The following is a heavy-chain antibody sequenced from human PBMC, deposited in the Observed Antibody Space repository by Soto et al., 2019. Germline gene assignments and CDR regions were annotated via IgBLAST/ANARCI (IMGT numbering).Heavy chain of an antibody. CDR1: GYTFTNYG. CDR3: ARLVGGPSGYHMDV. CDR2: ISAYNGNT. J-gene: IGHJ6*02. D-gene: IGHD3-3*01. V-gene: IGHV1-18*01. Sequence: ASVKVSCKASGYTFTNYGISWVRQAPGQGLEWMGWISAYNGNTNYAQKLQGRVTMTTDTSTSTAYMELRSLRSDDTAVYYCARLVGGPSGYHMDVWGQGTTVTVSS.